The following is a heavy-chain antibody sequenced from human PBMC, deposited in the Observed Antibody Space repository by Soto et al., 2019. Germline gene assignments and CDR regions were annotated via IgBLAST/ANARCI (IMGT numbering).Heavy chain of an antibody. D-gene: IGHD5-12*01. V-gene: IGHV6-1*01. CDR3: AKGDNLGPKTGYAFDP. Sequence: SQTLSLTCAISGDSVSSNTASWNWIRQSPSRDLEWLGRTYFRSKWYNDYAVSVKSRIIINPDTSNNQCSLQLNSVTPEDTAVYFCAKGDNLGPKTGYAFDPWGQGIMVTISS. CDR1: GDSVSSNTAS. J-gene: IGHJ5*02. CDR2: TYFRSKWYN.